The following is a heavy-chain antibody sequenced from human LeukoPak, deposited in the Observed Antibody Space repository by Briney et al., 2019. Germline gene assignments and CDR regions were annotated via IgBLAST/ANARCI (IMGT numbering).Heavy chain of an antibody. Sequence: ASVKVSCKASGYTFTSYGISWVRQAPGQGLEWMGWISPNSGGTNSAQKFQGRVTMTRDTSISTAYMELSRLRSDDTAVYYCARGGWQLNYYGMDVWGQGTTVTVSS. J-gene: IGHJ6*02. CDR1: GYTFTSYG. V-gene: IGHV1-2*02. CDR2: ISPNSGGT. CDR3: ARGGWQLNYYGMDV. D-gene: IGHD2-15*01.